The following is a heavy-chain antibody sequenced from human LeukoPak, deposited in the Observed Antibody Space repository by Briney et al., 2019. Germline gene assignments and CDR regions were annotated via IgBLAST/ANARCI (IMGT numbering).Heavy chain of an antibody. CDR3: AKAAEMATIFWFDP. D-gene: IGHD5-24*01. J-gene: IGHJ5*02. V-gene: IGHV3-23*01. CDR2: FTAGGNST. Sequence: PGGSLRLSCAASGFTFRDYAMTWVRQAPGKGPEWVSTFTAGGNSTYYADSVKGRFTISRDNSKNTLYLQMNGLRAEDTAVYYCAKAAEMATIFWFDPWGQGTLVTVSS. CDR1: GFTFRDYA.